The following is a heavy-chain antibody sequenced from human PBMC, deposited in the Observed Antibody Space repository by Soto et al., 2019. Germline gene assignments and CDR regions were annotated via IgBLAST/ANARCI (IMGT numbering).Heavy chain of an antibody. Sequence: QVQLVESGGGVVQPGRSLRLSCAASGFTFSSYAMHWVRQAPGTGLEWVAVISYDGSNKYYADSVKGRFTISRDNSKNTLYLQMNSLRAEDTAVYYWARDGQWLVLDYWGQGTLVTVSS. V-gene: IGHV3-30-3*01. CDR2: ISYDGSNK. CDR3: ARDGQWLVLDY. D-gene: IGHD6-19*01. CDR1: GFTFSSYA. J-gene: IGHJ4*02.